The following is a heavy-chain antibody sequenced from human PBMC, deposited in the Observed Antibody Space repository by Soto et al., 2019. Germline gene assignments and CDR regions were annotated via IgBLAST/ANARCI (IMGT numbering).Heavy chain of an antibody. CDR2: IYHSGST. D-gene: IGHD3-10*01. CDR1: GGSISSGGYS. V-gene: IGHV4-30-2*01. CDR3: ARGGRDYGSGSYYNNWFDP. Sequence: TSETLSLTCAVSGGSISSGGYSWSWIRQPPGKRLEWIGYIYHSGSTYYNPSLKSRVTISVDRSKNQFSLKLSSVTAADTAVYYCARGGRDYGSGSYYNNWFDPWGQGTLVTVSS. J-gene: IGHJ5*02.